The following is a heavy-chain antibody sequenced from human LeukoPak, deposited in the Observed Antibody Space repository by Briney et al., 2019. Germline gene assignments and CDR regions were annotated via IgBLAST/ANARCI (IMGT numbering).Heavy chain of an antibody. V-gene: IGHV4-39*07. CDR1: VGSVCSCSDF. Sequence: SETLSLTCSVSVGSVCSCSDFGAWCRQPPGEGRGWIATISYTGDTYYSQSPNSRVSSSLDTSKNQLSLKLRPVTAAETAVYSCAGQDIVVLPIHSAFPAYWGQGALVTVSS. D-gene: IGHD2-2*01. J-gene: IGHJ4*02. CDR2: ISYTGDT. CDR3: AGQDIVVLPIHSAFPAY.